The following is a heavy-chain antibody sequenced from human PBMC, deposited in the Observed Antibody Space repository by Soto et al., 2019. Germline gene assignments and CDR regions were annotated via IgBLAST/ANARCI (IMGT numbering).Heavy chain of an antibody. CDR3: ARVGRGYCSGGSCYWFDP. CDR2: INHSGST. Sequence: PSETLSLTCAVYGGSFSGYYWSWIRQPPGKGLEWIGEINHSGSTNYNPSLKSRVTISVDTSKNQFSLKLSSVTAADTAVYYCARVGRGYCSGGSCYWFDPWGQGTLVTVSS. J-gene: IGHJ5*02. V-gene: IGHV4-34*01. CDR1: GGSFSGYY. D-gene: IGHD2-15*01.